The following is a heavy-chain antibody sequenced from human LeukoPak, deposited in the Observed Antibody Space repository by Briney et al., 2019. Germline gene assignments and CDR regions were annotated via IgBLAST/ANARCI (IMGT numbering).Heavy chain of an antibody. J-gene: IGHJ6*03. CDR1: GFTFSSYS. CDR3: AKEGGDDFWVLRGHYMDV. V-gene: IGHV3-48*01. D-gene: IGHD3-3*01. CDR2: ISSSSSTI. Sequence: GGSLRLSCAASGFTFSSYSMNWVRQAPGKGLEWVSYISSSSSTIYYADSVKGRFTISRDNSKNTLYLQMNSLRAEDTAVYYCAKEGGDDFWVLRGHYMDVWGKGTTVTVSS.